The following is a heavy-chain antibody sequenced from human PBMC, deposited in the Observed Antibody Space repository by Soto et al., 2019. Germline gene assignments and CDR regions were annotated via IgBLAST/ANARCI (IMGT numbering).Heavy chain of an antibody. V-gene: IGHV1-69*01. CDR2: IIPIFGTA. Sequence: QVQLVQSGAEVKKPGSSVKVSCKTSGGTFSSYAISWVRPAPGQGLECMGGIIPIFGTANYAQKFQGRVTSTADEATSTAYMELSSLRSEDTAVYYCARGWRTWFGEYNDYWGQGTLVTVSS. CDR1: GGTFSSYA. J-gene: IGHJ4*02. D-gene: IGHD3-10*01. CDR3: ARGWRTWFGEYNDY.